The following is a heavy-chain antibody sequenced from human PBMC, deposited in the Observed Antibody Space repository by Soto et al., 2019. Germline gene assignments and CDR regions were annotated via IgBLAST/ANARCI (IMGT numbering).Heavy chain of an antibody. V-gene: IGHV4-4*02. J-gene: IGHJ4*02. D-gene: IGHD7-27*01. CDR2: IYQSGTT. Sequence: XGTLYLTCAVSGGSICSSNWWGCVRQPPGKGLEWIGEIYQSGTTNYNPSLKSRVAISVDKSKNQFSLNLISVTAADTAVYYCARQLGQYYFDYWGQGALVTVSS. CDR3: ARQLGQYYFDY. CDR1: GGSICSSNW.